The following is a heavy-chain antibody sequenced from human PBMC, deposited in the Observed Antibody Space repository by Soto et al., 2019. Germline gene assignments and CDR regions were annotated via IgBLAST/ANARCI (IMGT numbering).Heavy chain of an antibody. CDR2: ICYSGST. CDR1: GGSLNISC. V-gene: IGHV4-59*01. J-gene: IGHJ5*02. D-gene: IGHD3-16*01. Sequence: QVQLQESGPGLVKPSETLSLTCTVSGGSLNISCWSWIRQPPGKGLEWIGFICYSGSTKYNPSLESRVTMSLDPSKNSLSLKVSSVTAADTAVYYCARGAYYVSPWGHGTLVTVSS. CDR3: ARGAYYVSP.